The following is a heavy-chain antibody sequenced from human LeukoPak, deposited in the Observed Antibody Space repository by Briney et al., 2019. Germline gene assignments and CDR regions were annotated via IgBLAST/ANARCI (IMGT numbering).Heavy chain of an antibody. Sequence: GGSLRLSCAASGFTFSSYSMSWVRQAPGKGLECISYISTSSTTIYYADSVKGRFIVSRDNAKNSLLLQMNSLRDEDTAVYYCARYSSGWSFEYWGQGTLVSVSS. D-gene: IGHD6-19*01. J-gene: IGHJ4*02. V-gene: IGHV3-48*02. CDR3: ARYSSGWSFEY. CDR1: GFTFSSYS. CDR2: ISTSSTTI.